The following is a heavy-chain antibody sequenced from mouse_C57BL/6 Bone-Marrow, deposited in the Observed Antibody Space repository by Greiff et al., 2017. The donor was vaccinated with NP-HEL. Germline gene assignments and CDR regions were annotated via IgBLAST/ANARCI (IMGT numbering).Heavy chain of an antibody. D-gene: IGHD4-1*01. V-gene: IGHV1-72*01. CDR2: IDPNSGGT. CDR3: ARGQTETSYWYFDV. Sequence: QVQLQQPGAELVKPGASVKLSCKASGYTFTSYWMHWVKQRPGRGLEWIGRIDPNSGGTKYNEKFKSKATLTGDKPSSPAYIQPSSLTSEDSAVYYGARGQTETSYWYFDVWGTGTTVTVAS. J-gene: IGHJ1*03. CDR1: GYTFTSYW.